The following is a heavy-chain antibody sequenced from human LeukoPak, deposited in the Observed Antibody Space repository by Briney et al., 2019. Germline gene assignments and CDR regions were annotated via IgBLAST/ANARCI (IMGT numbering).Heavy chain of an antibody. V-gene: IGHV5-51*01. CDR2: IYPDDSDT. J-gene: IGHJ4*02. D-gene: IGHD6-6*01. CDR1: GYSFTSYW. CDR3: ARERSSQGYFDI. Sequence: GESLKISCMGSGYSFTSYWIGWVRQMPGRGLEWKGIIYPDDSDTRYSPSFQGQATISADKSISTAYLQWSSLKASDTAMYYCARERSSQGYFDIWGQGSLVTVSS.